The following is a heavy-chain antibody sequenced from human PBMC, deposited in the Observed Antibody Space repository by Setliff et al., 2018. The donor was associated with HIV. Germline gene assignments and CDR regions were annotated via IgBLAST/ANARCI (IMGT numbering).Heavy chain of an antibody. CDR1: GDSISGSNW. Sequence: SETLSLTCAVSGDSISGSNWWAWFRQPPGKGLEWIGYIYHNGNTNYNPSLRSRVTMSIDTSKNQFFLKLSSVTALDTATYYCARMGNSYDSSGSYDYFDYWGQGTLVTVSS. J-gene: IGHJ4*02. D-gene: IGHD3-22*01. V-gene: IGHV4-28*06. CDR3: ARMGNSYDSSGSYDYFDY. CDR2: IYHNGNT.